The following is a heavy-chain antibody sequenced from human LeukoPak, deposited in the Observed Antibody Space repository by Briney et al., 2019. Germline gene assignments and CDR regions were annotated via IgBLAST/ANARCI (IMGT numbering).Heavy chain of an antibody. Sequence: SGGSLRLSCAASGFTFSSYWMSWVRQAPGKGLEWVSGINWNGGSTGYADSVKGRFTISRDNAKNSLYLQMNSLRAEDTALYYCARDSVLIAVAVRGAFDIWGQGTMVTVSS. V-gene: IGHV3-20*04. J-gene: IGHJ3*02. CDR2: INWNGGST. D-gene: IGHD6-19*01. CDR3: ARDSVLIAVAVRGAFDI. CDR1: GFTFSSYW.